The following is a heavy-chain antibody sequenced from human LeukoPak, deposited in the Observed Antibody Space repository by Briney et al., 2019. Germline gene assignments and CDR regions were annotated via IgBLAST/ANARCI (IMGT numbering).Heavy chain of an antibody. J-gene: IGHJ4*02. CDR1: GFTFSSYA. CDR3: AKDEGYCSSTSCLDFHY. Sequence: PGGSLRLSCAASGFTFSSYAMSWVRQAPGKGLEWVSAISGSGGSKYYADSVKGRFTISRDNSKNTLYLQMNSLRAEDTAVYYCAKDEGYCSSTSCLDFHYWGQGPLVTVSS. CDR2: ISGSGGSK. D-gene: IGHD2-2*01. V-gene: IGHV3-23*01.